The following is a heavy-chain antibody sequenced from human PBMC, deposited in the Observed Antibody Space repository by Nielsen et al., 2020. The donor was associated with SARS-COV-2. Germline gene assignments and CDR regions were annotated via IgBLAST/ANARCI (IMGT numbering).Heavy chain of an antibody. J-gene: IGHJ6*02. V-gene: IGHV4-34*01. D-gene: IGHD3-10*01. CDR1: GGSFSGYF. CDR2: INHGGST. Sequence: SETLSLTCAVYGGSFSGYFWSWIRQPPGKGLEWIGEINHGGSTNYNPSLKSRVTISVDTSKNQFSLKLSSVTAADTAVYYCARHTMRGGVSGYYASGKRASYYYGMDVWGQGTTVTVSS. CDR3: ARHTMRGGVSGYYASGKRASYYYGMDV.